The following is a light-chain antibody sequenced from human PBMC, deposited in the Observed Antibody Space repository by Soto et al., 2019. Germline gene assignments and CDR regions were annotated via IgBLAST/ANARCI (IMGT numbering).Light chain of an antibody. J-gene: IGKJ4*01. Sequence: EIVMTQSPATLSASPGERATLSCRASQSVYSNLAWYQQKPGQAPRLLIYHASTRATGIPARFSGGGSGTEFTLTISSLQSEDFAVYYCQQYTKWPLTSGGGTKVEIK. CDR3: QQYTKWPLT. CDR2: HAS. V-gene: IGKV3-15*01. CDR1: QSVYSN.